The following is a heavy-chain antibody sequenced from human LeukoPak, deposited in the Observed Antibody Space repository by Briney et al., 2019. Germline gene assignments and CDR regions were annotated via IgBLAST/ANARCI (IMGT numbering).Heavy chain of an antibody. Sequence: PGGSLRLSCAASGFTFSSYEMNWVRQAPGKGLEWVSYISSSGSTIYYADSVKGRFTISRDNAKNSLYLQMNSLRAEDTAVYYCASSTYYDFWSGYPFLDFDYWGQGTLVTVSS. V-gene: IGHV3-48*03. D-gene: IGHD3-3*01. J-gene: IGHJ4*02. CDR3: ASSTYYDFWSGYPFLDFDY. CDR2: ISSSGSTI. CDR1: GFTFSSYE.